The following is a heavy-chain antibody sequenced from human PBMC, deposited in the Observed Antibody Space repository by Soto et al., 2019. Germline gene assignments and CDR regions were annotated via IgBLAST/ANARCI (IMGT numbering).Heavy chain of an antibody. CDR2: IYYNGNT. CDR1: GGSIGSRDYY. CDR3: ARDKGGAALKGSGMDV. V-gene: IGHV4-31*02. J-gene: IGHJ6*02. Sequence: QVQVQESGPGLVKPSQTLSLKCSVSGGSIGSRDYYWSWIRQHPEKGLEWIGSIYYNGNTDYNPSLRGRPTKPLDTSMNEFCLKLPSVTAADTAVYYCARDKGGAALKGSGMDVWGQGTTVTVS. D-gene: IGHD6-25*01.